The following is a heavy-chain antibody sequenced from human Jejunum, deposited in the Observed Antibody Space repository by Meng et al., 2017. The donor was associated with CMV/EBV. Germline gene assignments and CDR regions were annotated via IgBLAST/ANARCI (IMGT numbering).Heavy chain of an antibody. D-gene: IGHD1-26*01. V-gene: IGHV3-20*03. J-gene: IGHJ6*02. CDR2: INWNGGTT. CDR3: ARRIPREKYYYGMDV. CDR1: YTFEDNG. Sequence: YTFEDNGMIWVRQVPGKGLEWVAGINWNGGTTAYTDSVRGRFTISRDNAKKSLYLQMNSLRPEDTAVYYCARRIPREKYYYGMDVWGQGTTVTVSS.